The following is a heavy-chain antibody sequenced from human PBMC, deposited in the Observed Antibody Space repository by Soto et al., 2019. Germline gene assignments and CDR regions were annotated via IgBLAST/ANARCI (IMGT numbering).Heavy chain of an antibody. CDR1: GFSLSNCG. D-gene: IGHD6-19*01. CDR2: ISYDGSQE. V-gene: IGHV3-30*18. J-gene: IGHJ5*02. CDR3: AKDLYSRGWYNYFDP. Sequence: QVQLVESGGGVVQPGRSLILSCAASGFSLSNCGMHWVRQAPGKGLEWVAMISYDGSQEHFIDSVKGRFTISRDNSKNTLYLQMNSLRPEDTAVYYCAKDLYSRGWYNYFDPWGQGTLVTVSS.